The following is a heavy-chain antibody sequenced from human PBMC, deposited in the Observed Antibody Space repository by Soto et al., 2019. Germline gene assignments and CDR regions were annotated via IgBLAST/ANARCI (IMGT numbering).Heavy chain of an antibody. D-gene: IGHD6-13*01. CDR3: ARVPPCLAAAGKYYYYCGMDV. CDR1: GYTFTSYG. J-gene: IGHJ6*02. CDR2: ISAYNGNT. Sequence: QVQLVQSGAEVKKPGASVKVSCKASGYTFTSYGISWVRQAPGQGLEWMGWISAYNGNTNYAQKLQGRVTMTTDTSTSTAYMELRSLRADDPAVDSCARVPPCLAAAGKYYYYCGMDVWGQGTTVTVSS. V-gene: IGHV1-18*04.